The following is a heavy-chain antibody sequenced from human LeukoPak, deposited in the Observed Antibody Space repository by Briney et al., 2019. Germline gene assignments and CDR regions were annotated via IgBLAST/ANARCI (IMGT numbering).Heavy chain of an antibody. CDR1: GGSFSGYY. V-gene: IGHV4-34*01. Sequence: RPSETLSLTCAVYGGSFSGYYWSRIRQPPGKGLEWIGEINHSGSTNYNPSLKSRVTISVDTSKNQFSLKLSSVTAADTAVYYCARNRYSSKGGIDYWGQGTLVTVSS. CDR3: ARNRYSSKGGIDY. D-gene: IGHD6-13*01. J-gene: IGHJ4*02. CDR2: INHSGST.